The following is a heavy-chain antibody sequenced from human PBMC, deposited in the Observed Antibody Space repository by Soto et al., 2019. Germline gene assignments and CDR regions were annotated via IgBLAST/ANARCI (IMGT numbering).Heavy chain of an antibody. D-gene: IGHD4-4*01. CDR3: ARGGSDTNYYWDY. J-gene: IGHJ4*02. CDR1: GFTFSNYA. CDR2: ISVRGSNT. V-gene: IGHV3-23*01. Sequence: DVQLLESGGGLVQPGGSLRLSCAASGFTFSNYAVSWVRQAPGKGLEWVSSISVRGSNTYYADSMKGRFTISRDNSKNAVDLQINSMRAEDTAVYYCARGGSDTNYYWDYWGQGTLVIVSS.